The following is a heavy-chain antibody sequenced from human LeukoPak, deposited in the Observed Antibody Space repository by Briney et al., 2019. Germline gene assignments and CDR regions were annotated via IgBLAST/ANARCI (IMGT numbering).Heavy chain of an antibody. CDR1: EGTFSTYT. D-gene: IGHD2-2*01. CDR2: IIPILSII. J-gene: IGHJ3*01. CDR3: ARSGWHCSSTSCYDFDL. Sequence: SVKVSCKASEGTFSTYTISWVRQAPGQGLECMGRIIPILSIIHYAQNFHGRVTITAATSTTTSYMELSSLRSEDTAVYYCARSGWHCSSTSCYDFDLWGQGPLVAVSS. V-gene: IGHV1-69*02.